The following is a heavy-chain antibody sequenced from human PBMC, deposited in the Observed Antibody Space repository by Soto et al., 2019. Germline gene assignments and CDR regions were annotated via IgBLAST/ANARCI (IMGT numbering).Heavy chain of an antibody. J-gene: IGHJ4*02. D-gene: IGHD1-1*01. V-gene: IGHV1-18*01. CDR1: GYAFTTYG. Sequence: QVHLVQSGAEVKKPGASVKVSCQGSGYAFTTYGITWVRQAPGQGLEWMGWISAHNGNTNHAQKLQGRVTVTRDTFTSTAYMELRSMRYDDTAVYYCARGRYGDYWGQGALVTVSS. CDR3: ARGRYGDY. CDR2: ISAHNGNT.